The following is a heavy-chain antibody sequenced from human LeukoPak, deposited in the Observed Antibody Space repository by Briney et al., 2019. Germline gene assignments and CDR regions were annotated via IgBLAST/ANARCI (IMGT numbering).Heavy chain of an antibody. CDR3: AKDRPLNWGYYFDS. J-gene: IGHJ4*02. CDR1: GFTFANYA. D-gene: IGHD7-27*01. V-gene: IGHV3-23*01. CDR2: ISASAGTT. Sequence: GGSLRLSCAASGFTFANYAMTWVRQAPGKGLEWVSSISASAGTTYYVDSVKGRFTISRDTAKSTLYLQMSSLRADDSAVYYCAKDRPLNWGYYFDSWGQGTLVTVSS.